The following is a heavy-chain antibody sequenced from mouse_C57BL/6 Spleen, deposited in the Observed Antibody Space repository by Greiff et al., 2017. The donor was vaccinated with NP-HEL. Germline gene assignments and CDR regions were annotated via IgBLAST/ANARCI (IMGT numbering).Heavy chain of an antibody. J-gene: IGHJ2*01. CDR3: ARVELGPFDY. Sequence: QVQLQQSGPELVKPGASVKISCKASGYAFSSSWMNWVKQRPGKGLEWIGRIYPGDGDTNYNGKFKGKATLTADKSSSTAYMQLSSLTSEDSAVYFCARVELGPFDYWGQGTTLTVSS. CDR2: IYPGDGDT. D-gene: IGHD4-1*01. V-gene: IGHV1-82*01. CDR1: GYAFSSSW.